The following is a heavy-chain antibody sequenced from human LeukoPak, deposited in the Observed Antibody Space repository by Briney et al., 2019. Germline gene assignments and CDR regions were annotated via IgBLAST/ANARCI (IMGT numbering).Heavy chain of an antibody. CDR3: ARDRGPTFPIKQTYNWFDP. V-gene: IGHV4-59*11. D-gene: IGHD3-16*01. CDR2: IDHTGST. Sequence: SETLSLTCSVSGDSISMHYWSWIRQPPGEGLEWIGYIDHTGSTNYNPSLNSRVTISRDTSKNHFSLELSSVTAADTAVYFCARDRGPTFPIKQTYNWFDPWGQGTLVTVSS. CDR1: GDSISMHY. J-gene: IGHJ5*02.